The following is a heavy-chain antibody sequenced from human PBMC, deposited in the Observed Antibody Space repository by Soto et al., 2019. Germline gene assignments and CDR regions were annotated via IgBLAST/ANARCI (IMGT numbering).Heavy chain of an antibody. V-gene: IGHV3-23*01. J-gene: IGHJ5*02. CDR3: AKVSSSWYYGFLDL. CDR1: GFSFSSHA. D-gene: IGHD6-13*01. CDR2: LSDSGGST. Sequence: HPGGSLRLSCTASGFSFSSHAMTWVRQAPGKGLEWVSGLSDSGGSTYYADSVKGRFTISRDNSMNTLYLQMNSLRAEDTAVYYCAKVSSSWYYGFLDLWGQGTLVTVSS.